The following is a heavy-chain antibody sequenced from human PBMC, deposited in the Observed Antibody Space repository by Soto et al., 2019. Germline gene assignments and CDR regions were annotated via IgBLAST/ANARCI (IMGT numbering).Heavy chain of an antibody. CDR1: GGSITSSSYY. CDR3: ATQEVGGSYVYTFAP. CDR2: IYYSGST. D-gene: IGHD1-26*01. Sequence: SETLSLSCTVSGGSITSSSYYWGWIRQPPGKGLEWIGSIYYSGSTYYNPSLKSRVTISVDTSKNQFSLKLSSVTAADTAVYYCATQEVGGSYVYTFAPWGQGTLVTVSS. J-gene: IGHJ5*02. V-gene: IGHV4-39*01.